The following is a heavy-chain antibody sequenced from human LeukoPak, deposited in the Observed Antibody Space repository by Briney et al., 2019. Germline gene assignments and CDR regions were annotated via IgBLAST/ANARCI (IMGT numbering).Heavy chain of an antibody. CDR1: GGSISSYY. V-gene: IGHV4-59*01. CDR2: IYYSGST. D-gene: IGHD3-10*01. Sequence: SETLSLTCTVSGGSISSYYWSWIRQPPGKGLEWIGYIYYSGSTNYNPSLKSRVTISVDTSKNQFSLKLSSVTAADTAVYYCARDQYGSGSIDYWGQGTLVTVSS. J-gene: IGHJ4*02. CDR3: ARDQYGSGSIDY.